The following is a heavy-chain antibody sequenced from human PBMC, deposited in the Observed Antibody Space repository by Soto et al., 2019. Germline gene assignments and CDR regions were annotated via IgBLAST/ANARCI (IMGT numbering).Heavy chain of an antibody. CDR1: GYTFTSYY. CDR2: INPSGGST. V-gene: IGHV1-46*03. Sequence: ASVKVSCKATGYTFTSYYMHWVRQAPGQGLEWMGIINPSGGSTSYAQKFQGRVTMTRDTSTSTVYMELSSLRSEDTAVYYCAREGLRGVSFDYWGQGTLVTVSS. CDR3: AREGLRGVSFDY. D-gene: IGHD3-10*01. J-gene: IGHJ4*02.